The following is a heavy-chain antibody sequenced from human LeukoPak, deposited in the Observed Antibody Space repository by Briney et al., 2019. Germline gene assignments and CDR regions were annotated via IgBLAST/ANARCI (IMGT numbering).Heavy chain of an antibody. CDR2: ISAYNGNT. CDR3: ARDLHFDWGSYSFPPLDL. Sequence: GASVKVSCKASGYTITSYGISWVRQAPGQGLEWMGWISAYNGNTNYAQRFQGRLTMTTDSSTSTAYMDLKSLRSDDTAMYYCARDLHFDWGSYSFPPLDLWGQGKRFSVSS. J-gene: IGHJ3*01. V-gene: IGHV1-18*01. D-gene: IGHD3-9*01. CDR1: GYTITSYG.